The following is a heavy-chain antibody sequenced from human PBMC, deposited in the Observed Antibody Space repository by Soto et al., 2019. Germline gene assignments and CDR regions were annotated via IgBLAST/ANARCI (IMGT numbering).Heavy chain of an antibody. Sequence: GASVKVSCKASGYTFTGYFMHWVRQAPGQGLEWMGWINPNRGDTRYAEMFQDRVVMTSDMSVTTVYMELSGLRFDDAAVYYCARRISTATIPFDYWGQGTRVTVSS. CDR3: ARRISTATIPFDY. CDR1: GYTFTGYF. CDR2: INPNRGDT. V-gene: IGHV1-2*02. D-gene: IGHD2-15*01. J-gene: IGHJ4*02.